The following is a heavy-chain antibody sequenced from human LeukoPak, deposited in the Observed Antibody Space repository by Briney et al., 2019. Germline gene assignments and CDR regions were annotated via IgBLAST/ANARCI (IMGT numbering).Heavy chain of an antibody. J-gene: IGHJ4*02. CDR3: AKGIELLSTYFDH. CDR1: GFSFSSYG. V-gene: IGHV3-23*01. D-gene: IGHD5-18*01. Sequence: GGSLRLSCVASGFSFSSYGMKWVRQAPGTGLERVSAISGNGGSTYYADSVKGRFTISRDNSKNTLSLQMNSLRAEDTDVYYCAKGIELLSTYFDHWGQGTLVTASS. CDR2: ISGNGGST.